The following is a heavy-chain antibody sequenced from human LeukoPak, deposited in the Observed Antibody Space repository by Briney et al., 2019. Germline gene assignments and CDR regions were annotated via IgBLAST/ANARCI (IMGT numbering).Heavy chain of an antibody. CDR1: GFTFSSYW. V-gene: IGHV3-74*01. D-gene: IGHD5-18*01. CDR3: ARDPADTADGWFDP. CDR2: INSDGSST. Sequence: PGGSLRLSCAASGFTFSSYWMHWVRQAPGKGPVWVSRINSDGSSTSYADSVKGRFTISRDNAKNTLYLQMNSLRAEDTAVYYCARDPADTADGWFDPWGQGTLVTVSS. J-gene: IGHJ5*02.